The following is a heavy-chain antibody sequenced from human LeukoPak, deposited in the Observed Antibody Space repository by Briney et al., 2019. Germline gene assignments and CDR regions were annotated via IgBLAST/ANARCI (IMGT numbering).Heavy chain of an antibody. V-gene: IGHV4-39*01. CDR1: GGSISSSSYY. CDR2: IYYSGST. Sequence: SETLSLTCTVSGGSISSSSYYWGWIRQPPGKGLEWIGSIYYSGSTYYNPSLKSRVTISVDTSKNQFSLKLSSVTAADTAVYYCARRIDRRVLRFLGGQGTLVTVSS. CDR3: ARRIDRRVLRFL. D-gene: IGHD3-3*01. J-gene: IGHJ4*02.